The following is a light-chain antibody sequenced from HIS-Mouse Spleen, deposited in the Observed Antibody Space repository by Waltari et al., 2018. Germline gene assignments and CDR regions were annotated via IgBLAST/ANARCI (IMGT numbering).Light chain of an antibody. CDR3: NSRDSSGNHVV. CDR1: SPRHYL. Sequence: SSELTQDPAVSVALGQTVRITCQGDSPRHYLARWYQPKPGQAPVLVIYGKNNRPSGIPDRFSGSSSGNTASLTITGAQAEDEADYYCNSRDSSGNHVVFGGGTKLTVL. CDR2: GKN. J-gene: IGLJ2*01. V-gene: IGLV3-19*01.